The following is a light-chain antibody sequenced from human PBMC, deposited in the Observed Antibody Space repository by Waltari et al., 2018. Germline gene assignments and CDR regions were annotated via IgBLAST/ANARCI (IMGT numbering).Light chain of an antibody. CDR1: QSVSSSF. CDR3: QQYSTSPTWT. J-gene: IGKJ1*01. Sequence: EIVLTQSPGTLSLSPGERATLSCRASQSVSSSFLAWYQQKPGQAPRLLIYGASSRATGIPDRFSGSGSGTDFTRTISRLEPEDFAVYYCQQYSTSPTWTFGQGTKVEIK. CDR2: GAS. V-gene: IGKV3-20*01.